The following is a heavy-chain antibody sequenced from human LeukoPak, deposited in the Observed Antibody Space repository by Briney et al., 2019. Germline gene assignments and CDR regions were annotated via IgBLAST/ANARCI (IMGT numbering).Heavy chain of an antibody. V-gene: IGHV1-2*02. D-gene: IGHD2-21*01. CDR1: GYTFSSNG. CDR3: ARADRLHGGPYLIGP. CDR2: INPNSGGT. Sequence: ALVKVSCKASGYTFSSNGIYWVRQAPGQGLEWMGWINPNSGGTSSAQKFQGRVTMTRDTSITTVYMEVSWLTSDDTAIYYCARADRLHGGPYLIGPWGQGTLVTVSS. J-gene: IGHJ5*02.